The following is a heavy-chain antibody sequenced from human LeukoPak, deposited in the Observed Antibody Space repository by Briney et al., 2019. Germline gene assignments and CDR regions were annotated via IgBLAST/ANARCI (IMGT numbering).Heavy chain of an antibody. CDR3: VRPLRSPGAWDAFDI. CDR1: GFTFSNYW. D-gene: IGHD1-26*01. J-gene: IGHJ3*02. V-gene: IGHV3-7*01. CDR2: IKQDGSEK. Sequence: PGGSLRLSCAASGFTFSNYWMSWVRQAPGKGLEWVANIKQDGSEKYYVDSVKGRFTISRDNAKNPLYLQMNSLRAEDTAVYYCVRPLRSPGAWDAFDIWGQGTMVTVSS.